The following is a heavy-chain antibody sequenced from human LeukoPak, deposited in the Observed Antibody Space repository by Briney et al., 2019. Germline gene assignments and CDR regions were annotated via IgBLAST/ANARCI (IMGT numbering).Heavy chain of an antibody. CDR2: ISSSSYI. Sequence: GGSLRLSCAASGFTFSSYSMNRVRQAPGKGLEWVSSISSSSYIYYADSVKGRFTISRDNAKNSLYLQMNSLRAEDTAVYYCAKGRDFWSGYSFDYWGQGTLVTVSS. J-gene: IGHJ4*02. CDR1: GFTFSSYS. D-gene: IGHD3-3*01. V-gene: IGHV3-21*04. CDR3: AKGRDFWSGYSFDY.